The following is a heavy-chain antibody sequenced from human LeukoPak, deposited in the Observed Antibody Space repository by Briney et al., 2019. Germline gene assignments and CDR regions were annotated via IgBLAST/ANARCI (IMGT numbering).Heavy chain of an antibody. Sequence: SETLSLTCTVSGGSISSYYWSWIRQPAGKGLEWIGRIYTSGSTNYNPSLKSRVTMSVDTSKNQFSLKLSSVTAADTAVYYCARAPVGATHYYYYYMDVWGKGTTVTVSS. D-gene: IGHD1-26*01. V-gene: IGHV4-4*07. CDR1: GGSISSYY. CDR3: ARAPVGATHYYYYYMDV. J-gene: IGHJ6*03. CDR2: IYTSGST.